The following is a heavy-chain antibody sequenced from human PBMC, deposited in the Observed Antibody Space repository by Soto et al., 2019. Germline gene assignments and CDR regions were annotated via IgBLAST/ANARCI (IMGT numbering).Heavy chain of an antibody. J-gene: IGHJ6*02. CDR2: IIPIFPTP. CDR3: ARDNDRQQLVGNYYYGMDV. CDR1: GGTFGNSA. Sequence: QVQLVQSGAEVKKPGSSVTVSCKASGGTFGNSAISWVRQAPGQGLEWMGGIIPIFPTPDYAQKFQGRVTITADESTTTPYIALPSLRSEDPAVYFCARDNDRQQLVGNYYYGMDVWGQGTTVTVSS. V-gene: IGHV1-69*12. D-gene: IGHD1-1*01.